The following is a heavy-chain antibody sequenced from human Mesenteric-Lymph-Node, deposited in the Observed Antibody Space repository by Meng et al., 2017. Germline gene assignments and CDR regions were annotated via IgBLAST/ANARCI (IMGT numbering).Heavy chain of an antibody. CDR1: GDSIGSSGHY. D-gene: IGHD5-18*01. V-gene: IGHV4-39*07. CDR3: TRDQRQQWFFL. J-gene: IGHJ5*02. Sequence: SETLSLTCTVSGDSIGSSGHYWGWVRQPPGEGLEWIGTIYYSGTTYYSPSLRSRVTISVDTSKNQFSLKLTSVTAADTTVYYCTRDQRQQWFFLWGQGTLVTVSS. CDR2: IYYSGTT.